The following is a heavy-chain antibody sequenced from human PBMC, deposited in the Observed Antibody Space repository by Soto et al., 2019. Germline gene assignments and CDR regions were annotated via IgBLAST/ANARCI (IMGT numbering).Heavy chain of an antibody. Sequence: EVQLVESGGGLVQPGGSLRLSCAASGFTFSSYSMNWVRQAPGKGLEWVSYISSSSGTIYYGDSVKGRFTISRDNPKNSLYLQMNSLRAEDTAVSYCASGTSEDTFDIWGQGTMVTVSS. CDR2: ISSSSGTI. V-gene: IGHV3-48*01. D-gene: IGHD6-13*01. J-gene: IGHJ3*02. CDR3: ASGTSEDTFDI. CDR1: GFTFSSYS.